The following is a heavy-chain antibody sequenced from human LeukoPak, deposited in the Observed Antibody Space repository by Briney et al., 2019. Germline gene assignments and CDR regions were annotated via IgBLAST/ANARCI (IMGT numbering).Heavy chain of an antibody. J-gene: IGHJ6*03. CDR3: ARDRKEMATIDYYYYYMDV. CDR2: IYYSGST. CDR1: GGSISSYY. V-gene: IGHV4-59*01. Sequence: SETLSLTCTVSGGSISSYYWSWIRQPPGKGLEWIGYIYYSGSTNYNPSLKSRVTISVDTSKNQFSPKLSSVTAADTAVYYCARDRKEMATIDYYYYYMDVWGKGTTVTVSS. D-gene: IGHD5-24*01.